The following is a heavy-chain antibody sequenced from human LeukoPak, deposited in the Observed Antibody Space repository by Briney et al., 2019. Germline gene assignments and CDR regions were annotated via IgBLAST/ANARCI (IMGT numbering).Heavy chain of an antibody. Sequence: SETLSLTCAVYGGSFSGYYWSWIRQPPGNGLEWIGEINHSGSTNYNPSLKSRVTISVDTSKNQFSLKLSSVTAADTAVYYCARGDGDRIAVATLRFDYWGQGTLVTVSS. V-gene: IGHV4-34*01. CDR1: GGSFSGYY. CDR3: ARGDGDRIAVATLRFDY. J-gene: IGHJ4*02. D-gene: IGHD6-19*01. CDR2: INHSGST.